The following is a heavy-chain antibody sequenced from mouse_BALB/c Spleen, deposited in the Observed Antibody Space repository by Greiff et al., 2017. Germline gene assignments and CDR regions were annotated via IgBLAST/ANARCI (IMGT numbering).Heavy chain of an antibody. CDR2: INPSTGYT. Sequence: QVQLKQSGAELAKPGASVKMSCKASGYTFTSYWMHWVKQRPGQGLEWIGYINPSTGYTEYNQKFKDKATLTADKSSSTAYMQLSSLTSEDSAVYYCARRAYYRYAMDYWGQGTSVTVSS. CDR3: ARRAYYRYAMDY. CDR1: GYTFTSYW. J-gene: IGHJ4*01. D-gene: IGHD2-14*01. V-gene: IGHV1-7*01.